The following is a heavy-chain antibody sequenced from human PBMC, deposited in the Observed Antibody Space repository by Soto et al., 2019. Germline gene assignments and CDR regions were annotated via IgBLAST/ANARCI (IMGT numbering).Heavy chain of an antibody. CDR2: IYYSGST. CDR3: ARHAYYYDS. J-gene: IGHJ4*02. CDR1: GGSISSSSYY. V-gene: IGHV4-39*01. Sequence: SETLSLTCSVSGGSISSSSYYWGWIRQPPGKGLEWIGSIYYSGSTYYNPSLKSRVTISVDTSKNQFSLKLSSVTAADTAVYYCARHAYYYDSWGQGTLVTVSS. D-gene: IGHD3-22*01.